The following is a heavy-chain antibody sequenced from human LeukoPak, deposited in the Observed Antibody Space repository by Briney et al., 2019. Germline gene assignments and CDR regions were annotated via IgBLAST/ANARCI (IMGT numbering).Heavy chain of an antibody. D-gene: IGHD1-26*01. J-gene: IGHJ4*02. CDR3: ARGAGEWELNGFDY. V-gene: IGHV4-34*01. Sequence: SETLSLTCAVYGGSFSGYYWSWIRQPPGKGLEWIGEINHSGSTNYNPSLKSRVTISVDTSKSQFSLKLSSVTAADTAVYYCARGAGEWELNGFDYWGQGTLVTVSS. CDR1: GGSFSGYY. CDR2: INHSGST.